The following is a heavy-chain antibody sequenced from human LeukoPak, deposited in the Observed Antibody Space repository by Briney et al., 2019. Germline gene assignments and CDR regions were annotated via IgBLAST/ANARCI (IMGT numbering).Heavy chain of an antibody. CDR2: ISGSGGST. D-gene: IGHD2-8*01. CDR3: ARDRCTNGVCYTCAY. Sequence: GGSLRLSCAASGFTLSRYAMSWVRQAPGKGLEWVSAISGSGGSTYYADSVKGRFTISRDNAKNSLYLQMNNLRAQDTAVYYCARDRCTNGVCYTCAYWGQGTLVTVSS. J-gene: IGHJ4*02. CDR1: GFTLSRYA. V-gene: IGHV3-23*01.